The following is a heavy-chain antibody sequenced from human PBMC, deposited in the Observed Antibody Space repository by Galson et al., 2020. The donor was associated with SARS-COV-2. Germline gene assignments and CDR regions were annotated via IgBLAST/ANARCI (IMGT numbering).Heavy chain of an antibody. CDR2: IDWDDLK. J-gene: IGHJ4*02. CDR3: ARCPTSSEVQSHFDY. Sequence: SGPTLVKPTQTLILTCTFSGFSLRTSGMRVSWIRQPPGKALEWLARIDWDDLKFYNTSLRTRLTISKDTSKNQVVLTMTNVDPVDTATYYCARCPTSSEVQSHFDYWGQGILVTVSS. V-gene: IGHV2-70*04. CDR1: GFSLRTSGMR.